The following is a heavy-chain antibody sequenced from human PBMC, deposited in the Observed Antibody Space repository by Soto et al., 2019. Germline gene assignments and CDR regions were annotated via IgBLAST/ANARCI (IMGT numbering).Heavy chain of an antibody. Sequence: QITLKESGPPLVRPAQTLTLTCAFSGFSLTTTSMGVAWIRQPPGKALEWLALIYWDDDQRYSPSLKDRLTISKDNSRYRVVLTSSNMNPEDTGTYFCAHAGDYDLLSFDHWGPGTLVTVSS. D-gene: IGHD4-17*01. J-gene: IGHJ4*02. V-gene: IGHV2-5*02. CDR3: AHAGDYDLLSFDH. CDR2: IYWDDDQ. CDR1: GFSLTTTSMG.